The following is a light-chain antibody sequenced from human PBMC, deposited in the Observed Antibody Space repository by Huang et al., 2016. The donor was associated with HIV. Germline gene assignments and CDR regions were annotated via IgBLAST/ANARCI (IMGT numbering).Light chain of an antibody. CDR2: GAS. J-gene: IGKJ4*01. V-gene: IGKV3-15*01. CDR1: QRVNSN. Sequence: EIVMTQSPASLSVSPGERATLSCRASQRVNSNLAGYQQKPGQAPRLLIYGASTRATGIPARCSASGSGTEFSLTISNLQSEDIAIYYCQHYDDWPPLTFGGGTKVAIK. CDR3: QHYDDWPPLT.